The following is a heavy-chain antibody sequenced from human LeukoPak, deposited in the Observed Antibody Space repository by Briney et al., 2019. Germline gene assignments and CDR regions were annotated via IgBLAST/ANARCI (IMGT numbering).Heavy chain of an antibody. V-gene: IGHV3-23*01. CDR1: GFTFSNYV. CDR3: AKVPITVTRNFDY. Sequence: GGSLRLSCAASGFTFSNYVMSWVRQAPGKGLEWVSSISGSGGNTYHADSVKGRFTISRDNSKNTLYLQMNSLRAEDTAVYYCAKVPITVTRNFDYWGQGTLVTVSS. CDR2: ISGSGGNT. J-gene: IGHJ4*02. D-gene: IGHD4-17*01.